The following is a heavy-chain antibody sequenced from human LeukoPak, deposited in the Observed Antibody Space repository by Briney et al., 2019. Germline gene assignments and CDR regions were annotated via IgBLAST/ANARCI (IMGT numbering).Heavy chain of an antibody. CDR1: GFTFSSYA. CDR3: ARGLWFGELGDY. D-gene: IGHD3-10*01. J-gene: IGHJ4*02. CDR2: ISSNGGST. V-gene: IGHV3-64*01. Sequence: GGSLRLSCAASGFTFSSYAMHWVRQAPGKGLEYVSAISSNGGSTYYANSVKGRFTISRDNSKNTLYLQMGSLRAEDMAVYYCARGLWFGELGDYWGQGTLVTVSS.